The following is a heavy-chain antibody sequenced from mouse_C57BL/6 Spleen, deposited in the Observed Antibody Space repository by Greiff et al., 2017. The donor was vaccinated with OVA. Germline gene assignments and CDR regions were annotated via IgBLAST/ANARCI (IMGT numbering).Heavy chain of an antibody. CDR3: ARRGDY. CDR2: IDPSDSSP. CDR1: GYTFTSYW. V-gene: IGHV1-50*01. Sequence: VQLQQPGAELVKPGASVKLSCKASGYTFTSYWMQWVKQRPGQGLEWIGEIDPSDSSPNSNQKFKGKATLTVATSSRTAYMQLSSRTSEDSAVYYCARRGDYWGQGTTLTVSS. J-gene: IGHJ2*01.